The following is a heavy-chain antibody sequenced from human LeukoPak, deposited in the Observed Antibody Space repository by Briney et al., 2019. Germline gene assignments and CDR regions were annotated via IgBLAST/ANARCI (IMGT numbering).Heavy chain of an antibody. CDR3: ARHGDSSGWYYYYYYYMDV. V-gene: IGHV4-39*01. J-gene: IGHJ6*03. D-gene: IGHD6-19*01. CDR1: GASISSSTDY. CDR2: IYYSGST. Sequence: SETLSLICTVSGASISSSTDYWGWIRQPPGKGLEWIANIYYSGSTYYNPSLKSRVTISVDTSKNQFSLKLSSVTAADTAVYYCARHGDSSGWYYYYYYYMDVWGKGTTVTISS.